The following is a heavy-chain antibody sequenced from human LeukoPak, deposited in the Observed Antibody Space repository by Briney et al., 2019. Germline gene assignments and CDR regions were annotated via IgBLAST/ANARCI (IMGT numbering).Heavy chain of an antibody. CDR3: ARVNSGWYQFDY. CDR2: IYYSGST. D-gene: IGHD6-19*01. V-gene: IGHV4-31*03. J-gene: IGHJ4*02. Sequence: PSQTLSLTCTVSGDSISSGGYYWSWIRQHPGKGLEWIGYIYYSGSTYYNPSLKSRVTISVDTSKNQFSLKLSSVTAADTAVYYCARVNSGWYQFDYWGQGTLVTVSS. CDR1: GDSISSGGYY.